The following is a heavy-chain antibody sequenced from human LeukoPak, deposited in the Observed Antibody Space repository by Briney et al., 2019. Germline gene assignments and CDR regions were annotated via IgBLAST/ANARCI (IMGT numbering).Heavy chain of an antibody. Sequence: SETLSLTCTVSGGSISSYYWSWIRQPPGKGLEWIGYIYYSGSTNYNSSLKSRVTISVDTSKNQFSLKLSSVTAADTAVYYCARGIGGDYYYGMDVWGQGTTVTVSS. D-gene: IGHD2-21*01. CDR2: IYYSGST. CDR3: ARGIGGDYYYGMDV. CDR1: GGSISSYY. J-gene: IGHJ6*02. V-gene: IGHV4-59*01.